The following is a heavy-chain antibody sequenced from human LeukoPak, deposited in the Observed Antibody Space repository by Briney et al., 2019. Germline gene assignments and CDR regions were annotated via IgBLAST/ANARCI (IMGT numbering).Heavy chain of an antibody. V-gene: IGHV4-39*07. CDR1: GGSISSSSYY. J-gene: IGHJ3*02. D-gene: IGHD2-21*02. CDR2: IYYSGST. Sequence: SETLSLTCTVSGGSISSSSYYWGWIRQPPGKGLEWIGSIYYSGSTYYNPSLQSRVTISVDTSKNQFSLKLSSVTAADTAVYYCARGEGPPAILTDDAFDIWGQGTMVTVSS. CDR3: ARGEGPPAILTDDAFDI.